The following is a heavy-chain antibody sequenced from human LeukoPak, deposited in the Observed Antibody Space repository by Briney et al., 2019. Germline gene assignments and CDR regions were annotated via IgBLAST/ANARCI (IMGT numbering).Heavy chain of an antibody. D-gene: IGHD1-26*01. V-gene: IGHV1-2*06. CDR1: GYTFTGYY. CDR3: ARVGATRYYFDY. Sequence: ASVKVSCKASGYTFTGYYMHWVRQAPGQGLEWMGRINPNSGGTNYAQKFQGRVNMTRDTSISTAYMELSKLRSDDTAVYYCARVGATRYYFDYWGQGTLVTVSS. J-gene: IGHJ4*02. CDR2: INPNSGGT.